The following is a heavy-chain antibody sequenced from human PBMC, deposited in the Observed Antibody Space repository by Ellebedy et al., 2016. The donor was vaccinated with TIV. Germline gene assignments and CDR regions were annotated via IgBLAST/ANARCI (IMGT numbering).Heavy chain of an antibody. CDR1: GFTFSNYW. J-gene: IGHJ4*02. CDR3: AKREGSHYWESSHYPDC. Sequence: GESLKISCTASGFTFSNYWMTWVRQAPGKGLEWVANIKEDGSEKSYVDSVKGRFTISRDNSQSTLYLQMSSLRVEDTAVYYCAKREGSHYWESSHYPDCWGQGTLVAVSS. V-gene: IGHV3-7*03. D-gene: IGHD3-22*01. CDR2: IKEDGSEK.